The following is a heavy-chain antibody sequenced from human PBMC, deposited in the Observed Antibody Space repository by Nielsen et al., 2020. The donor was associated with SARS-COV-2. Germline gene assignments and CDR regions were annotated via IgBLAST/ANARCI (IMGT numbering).Heavy chain of an antibody. V-gene: IGHV4-30-2*01. CDR1: GGSISSGGYS. J-gene: IGHJ6*03. CDR2: IYHSGSI. D-gene: IGHD3-3*01. CDR3: ARGGIGYYGAPTRNYYMDA. Sequence: SCAVSGGSISSGGYSWSWIRQPPGKGLEWIGYIYHSGSINYNPSLKSRLTISVDKSKSQISLEVTSVTAADTALYYCARGGIGYYGAPTRNYYMDAWGKGTAVTVSS.